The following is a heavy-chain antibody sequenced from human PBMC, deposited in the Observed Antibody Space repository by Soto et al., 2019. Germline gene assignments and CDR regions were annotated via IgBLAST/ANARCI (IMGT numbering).Heavy chain of an antibody. D-gene: IGHD2-2*01. J-gene: IGHJ5*02. CDR2: IYYSGST. CDR3: ASSTSCYAGLGRCWFDP. Sequence: SETLSLTCTVSGGSISSGGYYWSWIRQHPGKGLEWIGYIYYSGSTYYNPSLKSRVTISVDTSKNQFSLKLSSVTAADTAVYYCASSTSCYAGLGRCWFDPWGQGTLVTVSS. CDR1: GGSISSGGYY. V-gene: IGHV4-31*03.